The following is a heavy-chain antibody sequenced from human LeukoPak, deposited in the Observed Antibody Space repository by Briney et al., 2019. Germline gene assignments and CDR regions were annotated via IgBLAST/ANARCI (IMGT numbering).Heavy chain of an antibody. CDR3: ARDRCSSTSCYYFDY. J-gene: IGHJ4*02. V-gene: IGHV3-66*01. D-gene: IGHD2-2*01. CDR2: IYSGGST. Sequence: AGSLSLSCAASGFTVSSNYMSWVRQAPGKGLEWVAVIYSGGSTYYADSVKGRFTISRDNSKNTLYLQMNSLRAEDTAVYYCARDRCSSTSCYYFDYWGQGTLVTVSS. CDR1: GFTVSSNY.